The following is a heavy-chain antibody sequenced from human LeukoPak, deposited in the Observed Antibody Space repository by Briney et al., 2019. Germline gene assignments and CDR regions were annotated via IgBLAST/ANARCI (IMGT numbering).Heavy chain of an antibody. CDR1: GGAISSYY. V-gene: IGHV4-59*08. CDR2: IYYSGST. CDR3: ARRLGDY. J-gene: IGHJ4*02. D-gene: IGHD3-16*01. Sequence: SETLSLTCTVSGGAISSYYWSWIRQPPGKGLEWIGYIYYSGSTNYNPSLKSRVTISVDTSKNQFSLKLSSVTAADTAVYYCARRLGDYWGQGTLVTVSS.